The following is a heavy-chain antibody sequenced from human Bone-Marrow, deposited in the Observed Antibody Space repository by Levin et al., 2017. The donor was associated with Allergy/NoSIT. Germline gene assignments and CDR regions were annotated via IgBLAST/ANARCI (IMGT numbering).Heavy chain of an antibody. Sequence: KISCKASGYTFTYRYLHWLRQAPGQALEWLGWITIYNGNTAYARRFQDRVTITRENSLTTVYMEMSNLRSEDTAIYYCSRSPLYGDTPYFDSWGQGTLVTVSS. D-gene: IGHD2/OR15-2a*01. CDR3: SRSPLYGDTPYFDS. J-gene: IGHJ4*02. V-gene: IGHV1-45*01. CDR2: ITIYNGNT. CDR1: GYTFTYRY.